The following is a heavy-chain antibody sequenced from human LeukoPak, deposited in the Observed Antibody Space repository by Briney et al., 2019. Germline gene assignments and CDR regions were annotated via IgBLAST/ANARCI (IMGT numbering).Heavy chain of an antibody. CDR2: INPSGGST. CDR1: GYIFTSYY. D-gene: IGHD1-1*01. V-gene: IGHV1-46*01. J-gene: IGHJ4*02. CDR3: ARGTTDDY. Sequence: GASVKVSCKASGYIFTSYYMHWVRQAPGQGLEWMGVINPSGGSTRYAQKFQGRVTMTGDPSTRTVYMELSSLTSDDTAVYYCARGTTDDYWGQGTPVTVSS.